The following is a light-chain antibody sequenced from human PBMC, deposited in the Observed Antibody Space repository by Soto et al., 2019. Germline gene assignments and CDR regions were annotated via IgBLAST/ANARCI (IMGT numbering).Light chain of an antibody. Sequence: AIQVTQSPSSLSASVGDRVTITCRASQDIRGALAWYQQKPGKAPKLLIYDVSTLESGVPSRFSGSGSGTEFTLTISSLQPEDFGTYCCQQFNSYPITFGHGTRLEMK. CDR1: QDIRGA. CDR2: DVS. CDR3: QQFNSYPIT. V-gene: IGKV1-13*02. J-gene: IGKJ5*01.